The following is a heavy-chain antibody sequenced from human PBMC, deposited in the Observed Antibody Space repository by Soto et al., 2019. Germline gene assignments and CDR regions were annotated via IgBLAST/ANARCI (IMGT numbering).Heavy chain of an antibody. D-gene: IGHD6-13*01. CDR2: ISAYNGNT. J-gene: IGHJ5*02. CDR1: GYTFTSYS. CDR3: ARIIAAADSSNWFDP. Sequence: GASVKVSCKASGYTFTSYSISWVRQAPGQGLEWMGWISAYNGNTNYAQKLQGRVTMTTDTSTSTAYMELRSLRSDDTAVYYCARIIAAADSSNWFDPWGQGTLVTVSS. V-gene: IGHV1-18*04.